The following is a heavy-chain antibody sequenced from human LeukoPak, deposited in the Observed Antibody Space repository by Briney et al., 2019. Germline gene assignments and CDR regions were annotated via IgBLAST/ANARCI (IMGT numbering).Heavy chain of an antibody. V-gene: IGHV3-23*01. D-gene: IGHD3/OR15-3a*01. CDR1: GFTFSVHA. CDR2: ISASSDGK. CDR3: AKVQGQVIGYYFDY. J-gene: IGHJ4*02. Sequence: GGSLRLSCAASGFTFSVHAMGWVRQAPGKGLEWVSAISASSDGKYYADSVKGRFTISRDNSKNTLYLQMNSLRAEDTAVYYCAKVQGQVIGYYFDYWGRGTLVTVCS.